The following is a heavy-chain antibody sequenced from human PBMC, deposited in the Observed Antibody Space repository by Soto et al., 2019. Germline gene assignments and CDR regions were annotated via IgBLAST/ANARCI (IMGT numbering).Heavy chain of an antibody. CDR3: ARDLLGEYPPDAFDI. CDR1: GFTFSSYG. V-gene: IGHV3-33*01. J-gene: IGHJ3*02. Sequence: GGSLRLSCAASGFTFSSYGMHWVLQAPGKGLEWVAVIWYDGSNKYYADSVKGRFTISRDNSKNTLYLQMNSLRAEDTAVYYCARDLLGEYPPDAFDIWGQGRMVTVSS. D-gene: IGHD3-10*01. CDR2: IWYDGSNK.